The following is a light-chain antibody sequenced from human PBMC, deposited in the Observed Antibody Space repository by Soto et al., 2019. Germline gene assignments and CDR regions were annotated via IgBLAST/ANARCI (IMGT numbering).Light chain of an antibody. Sequence: QSVLTQPPSVSGAPGQRVTISCTWSSSNIGAGYDVHWYQQLPGTAPKLLIYGNSNRPSGAPDRFSGSKTGTSASLAITGLQAEDESDYYCQSYDSSLSGYVYGSGTKVTV. J-gene: IGLJ1*01. CDR2: GNS. CDR3: QSYDSSLSGYV. CDR1: SSNIGAGYD. V-gene: IGLV1-40*01.